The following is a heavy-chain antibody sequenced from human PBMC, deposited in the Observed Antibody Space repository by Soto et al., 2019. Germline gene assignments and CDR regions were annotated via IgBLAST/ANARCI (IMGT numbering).Heavy chain of an antibody. D-gene: IGHD1-26*01. CDR2: ISYDGSNK. CDR3: AKADENVGDPHPIWFDP. J-gene: IGHJ5*02. CDR1: GFTFSSYG. V-gene: IGHV3-30*18. Sequence: QVQLVESGGGVVQPGRSLRLSCAASGFTFSSYGMHWVRQAPGKGLEWVAVISYDGSNKYYADSVKGRFTISRDNFKNTLYLQMNSLRAEDTAVYYCAKADENVGDPHPIWFDPWGQGTLVTVSS.